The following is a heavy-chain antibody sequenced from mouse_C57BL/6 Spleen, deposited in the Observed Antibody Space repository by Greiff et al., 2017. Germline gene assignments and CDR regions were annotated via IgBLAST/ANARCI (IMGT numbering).Heavy chain of an antibody. D-gene: IGHD4-1*01. CDR2: INPNNGGT. CDR1: GYTFTDYN. Sequence: EVQLVESGPELVKPGASVKMSCKASGYTFTDYNMHWVKQSHGKSLEWIGYINPNNGGTSYNQKFKGKATLTVNKSSSTAYMELRSLTSEDSAVYYCAVTGTGGWFAYWGQGTLVTVSA. J-gene: IGHJ3*01. CDR3: AVTGTGGWFAY. V-gene: IGHV1-22*01.